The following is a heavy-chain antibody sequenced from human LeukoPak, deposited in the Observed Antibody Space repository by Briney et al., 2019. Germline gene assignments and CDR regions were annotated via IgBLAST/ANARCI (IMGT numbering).Heavy chain of an antibody. D-gene: IGHD3-10*01. J-gene: IGHJ4*02. Sequence: KPSETLSLTCTVSGGSISSSSYYWGWIRQPPGKGLEWIGSIYYSGSTYYSPSLKSRVTISVDTSKNQFSLKLSSVTAADTAVYYCARQVGPGYGSGSYFYFDYWGQGTLVTVSS. CDR2: IYYSGST. CDR1: GGSISSSSYY. CDR3: ARQVGPGYGSGSYFYFDY. V-gene: IGHV4-39*01.